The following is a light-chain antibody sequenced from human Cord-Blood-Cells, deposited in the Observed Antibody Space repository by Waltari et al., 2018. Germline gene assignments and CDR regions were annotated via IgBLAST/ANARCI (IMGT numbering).Light chain of an antibody. J-gene: IGKJ3*01. CDR3: QQANSFPFT. CDR2: AAS. V-gene: IGKV1-12*01. CDR1: QGISSW. Sequence: DIQMTQSPSSVSASVGDSVTITCRASQGISSWVAWYQQKPGKAPKLLIYAASSLQSGVPSRFSGSGSGTDFTLTISSLQPEDFATYYCQQANSFPFTFGPGTKVDIK.